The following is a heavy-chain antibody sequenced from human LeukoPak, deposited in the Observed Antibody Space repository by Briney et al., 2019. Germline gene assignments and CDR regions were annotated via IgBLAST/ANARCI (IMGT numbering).Heavy chain of an antibody. Sequence: PGGSLRLSCAASGFTFNSYSMHWVRQAPGKGLDWVSSITAGGATTYYADSVKGRFSISRDNSKNTLYLQMNSLRVEDTAVYYCANVQVFGTPHFEYWGQGTLVTVSS. CDR2: ITAGGATT. V-gene: IGHV3-23*01. CDR3: ANVQVFGTPHFEY. J-gene: IGHJ4*02. D-gene: IGHD3-3*01. CDR1: GFTFNSYS.